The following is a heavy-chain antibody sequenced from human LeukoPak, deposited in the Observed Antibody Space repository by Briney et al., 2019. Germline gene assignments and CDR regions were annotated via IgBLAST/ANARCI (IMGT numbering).Heavy chain of an antibody. CDR2: ISAYNGNT. V-gene: IGHV1-18*01. CDR1: GYTFTSYG. J-gene: IGHJ3*02. D-gene: IGHD1-26*01. Sequence: ASVKVSCKASGYTFTSYGISWVRQAPGQGLEWMGWISAYNGNTNYAQKPQGRVTMTTDTSTSTAYMELRSLRSDDTAVYYCARLPDSGSSSGWDIWGQGTMVTVSS. CDR3: ARLPDSGSSSGWDI.